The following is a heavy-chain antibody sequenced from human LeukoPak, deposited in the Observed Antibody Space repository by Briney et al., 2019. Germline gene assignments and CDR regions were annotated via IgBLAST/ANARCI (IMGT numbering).Heavy chain of an antibody. Sequence: ASVKVSCKASGYTLTELSMHWVRQAPGKGLEWMGGFDPEDDETIYAQKFQGRVTMTEDTSTDTAYMELRSLRFEDTAVYYCAIAGVVVPATVEPWGQGTLVTVSS. CDR1: GYTLTELS. CDR2: FDPEDDET. V-gene: IGHV1-24*01. CDR3: AIAGVVVPATVEP. J-gene: IGHJ5*02. D-gene: IGHD2-2*01.